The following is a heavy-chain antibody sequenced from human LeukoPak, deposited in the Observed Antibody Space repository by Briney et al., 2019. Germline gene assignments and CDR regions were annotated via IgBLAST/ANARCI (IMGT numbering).Heavy chain of an antibody. J-gene: IGHJ1*01. CDR1: GFTFGTHA. CDR3: ARGSNRPAYYYGSGSYYSEEYFQH. CDR2: ISYDGSNK. D-gene: IGHD3-10*01. Sequence: PGGSLRLSCAASGFTFGTHAMNWVRQAPGKGLEWVSVISYDGSNKYYADSVKGRFTISRDNSKNTLYLQMNSLRAEDTAVYYCARGSNRPAYYYGSGSYYSEEYFQHWGQGTLVTVSS. V-gene: IGHV3-30*04.